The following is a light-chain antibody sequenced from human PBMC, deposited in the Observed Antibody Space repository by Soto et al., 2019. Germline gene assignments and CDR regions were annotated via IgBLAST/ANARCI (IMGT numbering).Light chain of an antibody. CDR1: QSVDSRF. CDR3: QQYDSSRT. Sequence: EIVLTQSPGTLSLSPGESATLSCRASQSVDSRFLAWYQQKPGQAPRLLMYGASTRATGIPDRFSGSGSGTDFTLSISSLEPEDFAEYYCQQYDSSRTFGQGTKVEMK. CDR2: GAS. J-gene: IGKJ1*01. V-gene: IGKV3-20*01.